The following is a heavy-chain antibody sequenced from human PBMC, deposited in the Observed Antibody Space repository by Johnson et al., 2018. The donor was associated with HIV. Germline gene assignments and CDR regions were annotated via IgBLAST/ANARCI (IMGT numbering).Heavy chain of an antibody. Sequence: VQLVESGGALVQPGGSLRLSCAASGFTFSASWMHWVRQAPGKGLEWIAYISGGSAGTFYADSVKGRFTISRDNSKNTLYLQMNSLRAEDTAVYYCARDQRGDIIPTTYDAFDIWGQGTMVTVSS. CDR3: ARDQRGDIIPTTYDAFDI. CDR2: ISGGSAGT. V-gene: IGHV3-48*01. D-gene: IGHD5-12*01. J-gene: IGHJ3*02. CDR1: GFTFSASW.